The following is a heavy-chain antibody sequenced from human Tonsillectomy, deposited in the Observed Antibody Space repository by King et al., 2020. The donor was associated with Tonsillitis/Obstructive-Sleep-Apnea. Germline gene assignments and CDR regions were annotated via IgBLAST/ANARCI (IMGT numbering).Heavy chain of an antibody. J-gene: IGHJ4*02. CDR3: GRGLEQWLVRGIDY. D-gene: IGHD6-19*01. Sequence: VQLVESGGALVQPGRSLRLSCTASGFTFGDYPMTWVRQAPGKGLEWVGFIRNKAFGETTEYAASVKGRFTISRDDSKSIVYLQMNSLKTEDTAVYYCGRGLEQWLVRGIDYWGQGTLITVSS. CDR2: IRNKAFGETT. CDR1: GFTFGDYP. V-gene: IGHV3-49*04.